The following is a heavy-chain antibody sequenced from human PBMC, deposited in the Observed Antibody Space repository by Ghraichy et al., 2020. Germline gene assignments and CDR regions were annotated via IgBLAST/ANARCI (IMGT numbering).Heavy chain of an antibody. CDR1: GFTFSSYA. Sequence: GGSLRLSCAASGFTFSSYAMSWVRQAPGKGLEWVSAISGSGGSTYYADSVKGRFTISRDNSKNTLYLQMNSLRAEDTAVYYCAKLTSTYYYDSSGYPRGGYWGQGTLVTVSS. CDR3: AKLTSTYYYDSSGYPRGGY. V-gene: IGHV3-23*01. CDR2: ISGSGGST. J-gene: IGHJ4*02. D-gene: IGHD3-22*01.